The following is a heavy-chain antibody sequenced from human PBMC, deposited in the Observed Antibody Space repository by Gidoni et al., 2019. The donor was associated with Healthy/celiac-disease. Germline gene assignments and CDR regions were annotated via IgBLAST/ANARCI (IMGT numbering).Heavy chain of an antibody. D-gene: IGHD2-15*01. CDR2: IYYSGST. Sequence: QVQLQESGPGLVKPSETLSLTCTVSGGSISSYYWSWIRQPPGKGLEWIGYIYYSGSTNYNPSLKSRVTISVDTSKNQFSLKLSSVTAADTAVYYCARGHCSGGSCLHSGWYGGDWFDPWGQGTLVTVSS. J-gene: IGHJ5*02. V-gene: IGHV4-59*01. CDR1: GGSISSYY. CDR3: ARGHCSGGSCLHSGWYGGDWFDP.